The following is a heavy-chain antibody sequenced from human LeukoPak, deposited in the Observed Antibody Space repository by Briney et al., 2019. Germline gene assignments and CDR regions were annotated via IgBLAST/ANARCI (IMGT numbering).Heavy chain of an antibody. V-gene: IGHV4-59*01. CDR3: ARGDYYDSSGYYVEGFDY. D-gene: IGHD3-22*01. J-gene: IGHJ4*02. CDR2: IYYSGST. Sequence: AETLSLTCTVSGGSISSYYWSWIRQHPGKGLEWIGYIYYSGSTNYNPSLKSRVTISVDAPKNQFSLKLSSVTAADTAVYYCARGDYYDSSGYYVEGFDYWGQGTLVTVSS. CDR1: GGSISSYY.